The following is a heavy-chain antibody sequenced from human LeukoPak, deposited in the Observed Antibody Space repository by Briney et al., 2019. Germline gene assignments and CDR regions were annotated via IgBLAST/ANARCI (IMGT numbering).Heavy chain of an antibody. CDR1: GGSISSYY. Sequence: SETLSLTCTVSGGSISSYYWSWIRQPPGKGLEWIGYIYYSGSTNYNPSLKSRVTISVDTSKNQFSLKLSSVTAADAAVYYCARGVTMVRGVITSFDYWGQGTLVTVSS. D-gene: IGHD3-10*01. CDR3: ARGVTMVRGVITSFDY. CDR2: IYYSGST. J-gene: IGHJ4*02. V-gene: IGHV4-59*01.